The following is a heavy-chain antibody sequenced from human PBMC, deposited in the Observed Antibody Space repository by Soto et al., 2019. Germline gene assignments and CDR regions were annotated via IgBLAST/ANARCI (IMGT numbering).Heavy chain of an antibody. J-gene: IGHJ4*02. CDR1: GGSISSSNW. D-gene: IGHD2-15*01. Sequence: QVQLQESGPGLVKPSGTLSLTCAVSGGSISSSNWWSWVRQPPGKGLEWIGEIYHSGSTNYTPSRKSRVTRSVDKSKTQLSLQPSSVTAADTAVYYCAIVFGGSWSPVDYWGQGTLVTVSS. CDR3: AIVFGGSWSPVDY. V-gene: IGHV4-4*02. CDR2: IYHSGST.